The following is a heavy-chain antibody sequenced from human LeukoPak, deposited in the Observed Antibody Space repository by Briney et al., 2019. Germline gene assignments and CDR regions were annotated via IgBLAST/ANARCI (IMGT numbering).Heavy chain of an antibody. CDR2: INPNTGGT. V-gene: IGHV1-2*02. CDR1: GYTFTGYY. J-gene: IGHJ3*01. CDR3: ARAAFDEWSGTYSPDY. Sequence: ASVKVSCKASGYTFTGYYIHWVRQAPGQGLEWMGWINPNTGGTNYAQKFQGSVTMTRDTSISTAYMEVSRLTSADTAIYYCARAAFDEWSGTYSPDYWGQGTMVTVSS. D-gene: IGHD1-26*01.